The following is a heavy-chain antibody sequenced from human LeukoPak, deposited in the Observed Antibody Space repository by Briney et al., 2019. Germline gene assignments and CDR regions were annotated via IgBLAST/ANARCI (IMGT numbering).Heavy chain of an antibody. CDR1: GFSFSNYA. D-gene: IGHD1-14*01. CDR2: ISGGGGST. V-gene: IGHV3-23*01. Sequence: GGSLRLSCVASGFSFSNYAMNWVRQAPGKGLEWVSGISGGGGSTYYADSVKGRFTISRDNSKNTLYLQMDSLRAEDTALYYCAKGSGINHYHWIDPWGQGSLVTVCS. J-gene: IGHJ5*02. CDR3: AKGSGINHYHWIDP.